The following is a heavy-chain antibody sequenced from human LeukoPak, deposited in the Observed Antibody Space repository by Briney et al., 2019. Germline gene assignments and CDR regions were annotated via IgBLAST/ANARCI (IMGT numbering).Heavy chain of an antibody. CDR1: GFTFSSYW. V-gene: IGHV3-74*01. CDR2: INSDGSST. D-gene: IGHD6-13*01. CDR3: ARDLGIATAGIWYFDL. J-gene: IGHJ2*01. Sequence: GGSLRLSCAASGFTFSSYWMHWVRQAPGKGLVWFSRINSDGSSTSYADSVKGRLTISRDNTKKTMYLKMNSLRAEDTAVYYCARDLGIATAGIWYFDLWGRGTLVTVSS.